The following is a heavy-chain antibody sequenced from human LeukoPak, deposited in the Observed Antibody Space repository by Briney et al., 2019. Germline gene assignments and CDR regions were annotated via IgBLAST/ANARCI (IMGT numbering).Heavy chain of an antibody. CDR1: GGTFSTYP. Sequence: SVKVSCKASGGTFSTYPINWVRQAPGQGLEWMGRIIPILSQSNYAQKFQGTVSITADEFTDTAYMELSSLRSEGTAVYYCATGTSYRDSFDVWGQGTMVTVSS. D-gene: IGHD3/OR15-3a*01. V-gene: IGHV1-69*11. CDR2: IIPILSQS. J-gene: IGHJ3*01. CDR3: ATGTSYRDSFDV.